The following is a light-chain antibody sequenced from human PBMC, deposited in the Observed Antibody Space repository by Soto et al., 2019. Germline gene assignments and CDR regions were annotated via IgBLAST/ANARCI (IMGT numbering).Light chain of an antibody. CDR1: QSLLHSNGYNY. J-gene: IGKJ1*01. V-gene: IGKV2-28*01. CDR2: LGS. CDR3: MKALQTRT. Sequence: DIVMTQSPLSXPVTPGEPASISCGSSQSLLHSNGYNYLDWYLQKPGQSPQLLIYLGSSRASGVPDRFSGSGSGTDFTLKISRVEAEDVGVYYCMKALQTRTFGQGTKVDIK.